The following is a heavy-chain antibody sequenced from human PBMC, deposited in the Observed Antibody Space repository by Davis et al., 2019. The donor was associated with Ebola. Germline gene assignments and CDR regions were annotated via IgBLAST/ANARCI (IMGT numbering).Heavy chain of an antibody. V-gene: IGHV3-48*02. CDR2: ISSGGHDT. CDR1: GFTFSRHS. D-gene: IGHD5-24*01. CDR3: AKDAEDGSGNWFFDF. J-gene: IGHJ2*01. Sequence: GESLKISCGASGFTFSRHSMNWVRQVPGKELEWIAFISSGGHDTYYADSVRGRFTISRDNAKNLLYLQLNSLRDEDTALYYCAKDAEDGSGNWFFDFRGRGALVTVSS.